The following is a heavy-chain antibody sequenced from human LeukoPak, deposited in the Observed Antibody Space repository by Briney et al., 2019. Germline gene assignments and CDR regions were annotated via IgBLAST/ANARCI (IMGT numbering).Heavy chain of an antibody. Sequence: GGSLRLSCAASGFSFDTYEMNWVRQAPGKGLEWVSYISSSGSTIYYADSVKGRFTISRDNAKNSLYLQMNSLRAEDTAVYYCARRGAYYYYGMDVWGQGTTVTVSS. CDR2: ISSSGSTI. V-gene: IGHV3-48*03. D-gene: IGHD3-10*01. J-gene: IGHJ6*02. CDR3: ARRGAYYYYGMDV. CDR1: GFSFDTYE.